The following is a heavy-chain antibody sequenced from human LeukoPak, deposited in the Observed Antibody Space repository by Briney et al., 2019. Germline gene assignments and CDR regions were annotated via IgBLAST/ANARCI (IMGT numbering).Heavy chain of an antibody. CDR2: IYYSGST. Sequence: PSETLSLTCTVPGGSISSSSYYWGWIRQPPGKGLEWIGSIYYSGSTYYNPSLKSRVTISVDTSKNQFSLKLSSVTAADTAVYYCAQTNSIAARPGMAGFDPWGQGTLVTVSS. CDR1: GGSISSSSYY. J-gene: IGHJ5*02. CDR3: AQTNSIAARPGMAGFDP. D-gene: IGHD6-6*01. V-gene: IGHV4-39*07.